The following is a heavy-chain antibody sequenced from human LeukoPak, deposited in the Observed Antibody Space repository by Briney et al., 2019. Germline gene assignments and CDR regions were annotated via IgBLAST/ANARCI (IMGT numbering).Heavy chain of an antibody. CDR1: GGSISSYY. V-gene: IGHV4-4*07. CDR2: IYSSGSA. J-gene: IGHJ5*02. CDR3: ARAVDGYCYSTNCLYNWFDP. Sequence: SETLSLTCTVSGGSISSYYWSWIRQPAGKTLEWIGRIYSSGSANYNPSLKSRVTMSVDTSKNQFSLTLNSVTAADTAVYYCARAVDGYCYSTNCLYNWFDPWGQGTLVTVSS. D-gene: IGHD2-2*01.